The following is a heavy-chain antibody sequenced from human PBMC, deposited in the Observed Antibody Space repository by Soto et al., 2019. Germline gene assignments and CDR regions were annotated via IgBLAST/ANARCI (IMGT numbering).Heavy chain of an antibody. Sequence: QVQLVQSGAEVKKPGASVKVSCKASGYTFTSYYMHCARQAPGQGLEWMGIINPSGGGTSYAQKFQGRVTMTRDTSTSTVYMELSSLRSEDTAVYYCARGGQLRYLDWLLDYWGQGTLVTVSS. CDR2: INPSGGGT. J-gene: IGHJ4*02. V-gene: IGHV1-46*03. CDR1: GYTFTSYY. D-gene: IGHD3-9*01. CDR3: ARGGQLRYLDWLLDY.